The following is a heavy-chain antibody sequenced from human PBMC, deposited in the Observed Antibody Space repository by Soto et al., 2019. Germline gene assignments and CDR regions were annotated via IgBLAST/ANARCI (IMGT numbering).Heavy chain of an antibody. CDR1: DDFISSYY. V-gene: IGHV4-4*07. CDR3: ARADYEILTGSYAMDV. CDR2: VSTNGAT. J-gene: IGHJ6*02. Sequence: QVQLQESGPRLVKPSETLSLTCTVSDDFISSYYWNWIRQPAGKGLEWIGRVSTNGATNHNPSLESRVTMSVDTSKNQFSLKLTSVTAADTAVYFCARADYEILTGSYAMDVWGQGTTVTVSS. D-gene: IGHD3-9*01.